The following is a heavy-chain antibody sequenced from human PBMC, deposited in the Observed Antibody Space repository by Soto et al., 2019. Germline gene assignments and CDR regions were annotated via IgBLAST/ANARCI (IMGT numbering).Heavy chain of an antibody. CDR1: GFTFTDYY. CDR2: INTLSTAI. V-gene: IGHV3-11*01. CDR3: ARRLQWQLRPLDS. D-gene: IGHD6-19*01. Sequence: GGSLRLSCEGSGFTFTDYYMTWIRQAPGKGLEWVAYINTLSTAIYYADSVKGRFTISRDNAKNSLYLQMNGLRAEDTATYYCARRLQWQLRPLDSWGRGTLVTVSS. J-gene: IGHJ4*02.